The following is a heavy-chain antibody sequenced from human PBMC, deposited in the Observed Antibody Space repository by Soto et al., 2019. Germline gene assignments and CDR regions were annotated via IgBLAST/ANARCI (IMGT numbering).Heavy chain of an antibody. D-gene: IGHD1-26*01. CDR1: GYTFSAYY. CDR3: MRGGWGDSPTDY. J-gene: IGHJ4*02. CDR2: INPSNEIT. V-gene: IGHV1-2*02. Sequence: ASVKVSCKTSGYTFSAYYVHWARRAPGRGFQWLGWINPSNEITTFSEFFQGRITMTRDTSTNAVHMELNMLTSDDTAVYYCMRGGWGDSPTDYSGQGTQVTVS.